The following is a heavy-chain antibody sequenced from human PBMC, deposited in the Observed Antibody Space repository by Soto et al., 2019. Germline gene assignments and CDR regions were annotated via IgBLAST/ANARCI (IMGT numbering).Heavy chain of an antibody. CDR2: IFYSGST. CDR3: ARHDYDSVPY. Sequence: SETLSLTCIVSGGSISSSSYYWGWIHKPPGKGLEWIGNIFYSGSTYYNPSLKSRVTISVDTSKNQFSLKLSSVTAADTAVYYCARHDYDSVPYWGQGTLVTVS. CDR1: GGSISSSSYY. V-gene: IGHV4-39*01. J-gene: IGHJ4*02. D-gene: IGHD3-22*01.